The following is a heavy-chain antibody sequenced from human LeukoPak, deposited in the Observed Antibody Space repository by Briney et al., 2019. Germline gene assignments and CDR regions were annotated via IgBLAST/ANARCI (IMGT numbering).Heavy chain of an antibody. CDR1: GFTFSSYA. CDR2: ISYDGSNK. D-gene: IGHD4-17*01. J-gene: IGHJ4*02. CDR3: ARDRNGDYVIDY. Sequence: PGGSLRLSCAASGFTFSSYAMHWVRQAPGKGLEWVAVISYDGSNKYYADSVKGRFTISRDNSNNTLYLQMNSLRAEDTAVYYCARDRNGDYVIDYWGQGTLVTVSS. V-gene: IGHV3-30-3*01.